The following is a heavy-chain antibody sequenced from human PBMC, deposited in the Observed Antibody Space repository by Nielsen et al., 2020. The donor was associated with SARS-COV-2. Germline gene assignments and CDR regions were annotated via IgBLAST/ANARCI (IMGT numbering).Heavy chain of an antibody. D-gene: IGHD2-2*01. J-gene: IGHJ3*02. CDR2: IYYSGST. Sequence: SETLSLTCTVSGGSISSYYWSWIRQPPGKGLEWIGYIYYSGSTNYNPSLKSRVTISVDTSKNQFSLKLSSVTAADTAVYYCARHVVVPASDAFDIWGQGTMVNVSS. V-gene: IGHV4-59*08. CDR1: GGSISSYY. CDR3: ARHVVVPASDAFDI.